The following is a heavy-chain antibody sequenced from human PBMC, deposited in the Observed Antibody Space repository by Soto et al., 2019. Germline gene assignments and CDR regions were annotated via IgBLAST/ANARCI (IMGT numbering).Heavy chain of an antibody. V-gene: IGHV3-53*04. D-gene: IGHD1-26*01. J-gene: IGHJ4*02. CDR2: IYSGGST. Sequence: PGGSLRLSCAASGFTVSGNYMSWVRQAPGKGLEWVSVIYSGGSTYYADSVKGRFTISRHNSKNTLYLQMNSLRAEDTAVYYCARTEYSGSYYRDFWGQGTLVPVAS. CDR1: GFTVSGNY. CDR3: ARTEYSGSYYRDF.